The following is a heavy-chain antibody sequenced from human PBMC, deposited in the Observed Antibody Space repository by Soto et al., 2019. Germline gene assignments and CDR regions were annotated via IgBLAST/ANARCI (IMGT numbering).Heavy chain of an antibody. CDR1: GFTFSSYG. V-gene: IGHV3-30*18. D-gene: IGHD3-16*01. Sequence: GGSLRLSCAASGFTFSSYGMHWVRQAPGKGLEWVAVISYDGSNKYYADSVKGRFTISRDNSKNTLYLQMNSLRAEDTAVYYCAKDLGPYYDYIWGSSSMDVWGKGTTVTVSS. CDR2: ISYDGSNK. CDR3: AKDLGPYYDYIWGSSSMDV. J-gene: IGHJ6*03.